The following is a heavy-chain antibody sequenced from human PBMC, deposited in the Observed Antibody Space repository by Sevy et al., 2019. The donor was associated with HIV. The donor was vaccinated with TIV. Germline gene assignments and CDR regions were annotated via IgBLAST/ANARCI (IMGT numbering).Heavy chain of an antibody. CDR3: SGWKGAQSIFDY. D-gene: IGHD3-10*01. CDR1: GFTFGDYA. J-gene: IGHJ4*02. Sequence: GGSLRLSCTGSGFTFGDYAMSWVRQAPGKGLEWVAFLKHKAYGGTLDYAASVEGRFSISRDDSKSIAHLQMNDLKTEDTAIYYCSGWKGAQSIFDYWGQGALVTVSS. CDR2: LKHKAYGGTL. V-gene: IGHV3-49*04.